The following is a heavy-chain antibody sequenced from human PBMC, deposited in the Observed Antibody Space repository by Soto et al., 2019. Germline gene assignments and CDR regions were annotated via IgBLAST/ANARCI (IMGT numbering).Heavy chain of an antibody. CDR3: ARVLVAAYLNAFDI. V-gene: IGHV1-46*01. D-gene: IGHD2-15*01. CDR1: GYTFTSYY. J-gene: IGHJ3*02. CDR2: INPSNGNT. Sequence: GASVKVSCXASGYTFTSYYMHWVRQAPGQGLEWMGIINPSNGNTNYAQKFQGRVTMTTDTSTSTVYMDLRSLRSDDTAVYYCARVLVAAYLNAFDIWGQGTMVTVSS.